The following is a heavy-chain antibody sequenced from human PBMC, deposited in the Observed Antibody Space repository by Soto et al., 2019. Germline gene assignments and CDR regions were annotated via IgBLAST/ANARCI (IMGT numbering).Heavy chain of an antibody. Sequence: ASVKVSCKASGYTFTSYGISWVRQAPGQGLEWMGWISAYNGNTNYAQKLQGRVTMTTDTSTSTAYMELRSLRSDDTAVYYCARAVDYGGKPYYFDYWGQGTLVTVS. CDR3: ARAVDYGGKPYYFDY. D-gene: IGHD4-17*01. CDR1: GYTFTSYG. V-gene: IGHV1-18*01. J-gene: IGHJ4*02. CDR2: ISAYNGNT.